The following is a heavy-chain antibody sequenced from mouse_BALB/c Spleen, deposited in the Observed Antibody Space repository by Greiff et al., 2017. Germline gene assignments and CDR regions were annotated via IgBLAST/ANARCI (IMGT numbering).Heavy chain of an antibody. Sequence: VQLKESGAELVRPGALVKLSCKASGFNIKDYYMHWVKQRPEQGLEWIGWIDPENGNTIYDPKFQGKASITADTSSNTAYLQLSSLTSEDTAVYYCAFITTVVAKYWGQGTLVTVSA. CDR3: AFITTVVAKY. CDR1: GFNIKDYY. D-gene: IGHD1-1*01. CDR2: IDPENGNT. J-gene: IGHJ3*01. V-gene: IGHV14-1*02.